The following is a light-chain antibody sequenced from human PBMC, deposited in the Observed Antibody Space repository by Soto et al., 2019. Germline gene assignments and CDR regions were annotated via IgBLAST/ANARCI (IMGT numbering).Light chain of an antibody. V-gene: IGKV3-15*01. CDR3: QQYNNWPRT. J-gene: IGKJ4*01. CDR2: GAS. CDR1: QNINNN. Sequence: EIVMTQSPATLSVSPGERATLSCRASQNINNNLAWYQQKPGQGPRLLIYGASSRATGIPARFSGSGSGTGFPLTISSLQSEDFAIYYCQQYNNWPRTFGGGTKVEIK.